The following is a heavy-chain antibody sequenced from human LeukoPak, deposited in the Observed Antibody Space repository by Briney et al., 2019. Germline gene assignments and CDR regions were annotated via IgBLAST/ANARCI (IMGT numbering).Heavy chain of an antibody. Sequence: SETLSLTRTVSGGSISSYYWSWIRQPAGKGLEWIGRIYTSGSTNYNPSLKSRVTMSVDTSKNQFSLKLSSVTAADTAVYYCAKVHGGYSYGWDFDYWGQGTLVTVSS. J-gene: IGHJ4*02. CDR1: GGSISSYY. CDR2: IYTSGST. V-gene: IGHV4-4*07. D-gene: IGHD5-18*01. CDR3: AKVHGGYSYGWDFDY.